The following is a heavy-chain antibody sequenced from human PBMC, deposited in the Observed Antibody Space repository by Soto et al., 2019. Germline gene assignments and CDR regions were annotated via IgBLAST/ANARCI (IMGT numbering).Heavy chain of an antibody. V-gene: IGHV3-23*01. Sequence: GGSLRLPYAASGFTFSSYAMSWVRQAQGKGLEWVSAISGSGGSTYYADSVKGRFTISRDNSKNTLYLQMNSLRAEDTAVYYCAKSRGYSYGHFDYWGQGTLVTVSS. CDR2: ISGSGGST. CDR1: GFTFSSYA. J-gene: IGHJ4*02. D-gene: IGHD5-18*01. CDR3: AKSRGYSYGHFDY.